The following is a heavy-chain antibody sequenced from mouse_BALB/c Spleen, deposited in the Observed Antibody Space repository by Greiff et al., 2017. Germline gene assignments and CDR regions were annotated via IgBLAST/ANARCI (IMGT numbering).Heavy chain of an antibody. CDR2: IRSKSNNYAT. J-gene: IGHJ4*01. Sequence: GGGLVQPKGSLKLSCAASGFTFNTYAMNWVHQAPGKGLEWVARIRSKSNNYATYYADSVKDRFTISRDDSQSMLYLQMNNLKTEDTAMYYCVRLLRPYYYAMDDWGQGTSVTVSS. CDR1: GFTFNTYA. V-gene: IGHV10-1*02. D-gene: IGHD1-2*01. CDR3: VRLLRPYYYAMDD.